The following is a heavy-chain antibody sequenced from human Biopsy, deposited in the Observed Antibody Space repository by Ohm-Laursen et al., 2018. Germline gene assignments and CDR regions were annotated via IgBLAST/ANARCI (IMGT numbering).Heavy chain of an antibody. Sequence: TLSLTCTVSGGPIDSYYWSWIRQPPGKALEWIGYIYFTGRTSYNPSLKNRVTMSVNTSKKQFSLRLSSVTAADTAVYYCASAGYNPDWNFDLWGRGTRVTVSS. CDR1: GGPIDSYY. V-gene: IGHV4-59*12. CDR2: IYFTGRT. CDR3: ASAGYNPDWNFDL. D-gene: IGHD5-24*01. J-gene: IGHJ2*01.